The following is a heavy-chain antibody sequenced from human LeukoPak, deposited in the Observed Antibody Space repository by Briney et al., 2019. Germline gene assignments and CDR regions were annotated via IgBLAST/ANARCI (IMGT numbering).Heavy chain of an antibody. CDR3: ARDGRVGEYLSSPGY. V-gene: IGHV3-48*03. D-gene: IGHD3-10*01. Sequence: PGRSLRLSCTTSGFIFSTYKMNWVRQAPGKGLEWISFIEGSGATIYYADSVKGRFTISRDNAKSSLYLQMDSLRVDDTAVYYCARDGRVGEYLSSPGYWGQGTRVTVSS. CDR2: IEGSGATI. J-gene: IGHJ4*02. CDR1: GFIFSTYK.